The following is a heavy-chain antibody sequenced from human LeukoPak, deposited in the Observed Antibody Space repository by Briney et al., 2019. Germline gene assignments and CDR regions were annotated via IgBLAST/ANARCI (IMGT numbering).Heavy chain of an antibody. Sequence: PSETLSLTCTVSGGSISSYYCSWIRQPPGKGLEWIGYIYYSGSTNYNPSLKSRVTISVDTSKNQFSLKLSSVTAADTDVYYCARLDRSGYEMGGTWFDPWGQGTLVTVSS. CDR1: GGSISSYY. CDR2: IYYSGST. V-gene: IGHV4-59*08. CDR3: ARLDRSGYEMGGTWFDP. D-gene: IGHD3-22*01. J-gene: IGHJ5*02.